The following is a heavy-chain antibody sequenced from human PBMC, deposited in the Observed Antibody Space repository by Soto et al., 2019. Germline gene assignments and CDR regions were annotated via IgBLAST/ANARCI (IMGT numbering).Heavy chain of an antibody. Sequence: GGSLRLSCAASGFTFGSYWMHWVRQAPGKGLVWVSRINSGGSLITYADSVKGRFTISRDNAKNTLYLQMNSLRAEDTAVYYCAKPDEPASKSYYFDYWGEGSLVTVSS. CDR1: GFTFGSYW. J-gene: IGHJ4*02. CDR2: INSGGSLI. V-gene: IGHV3-74*03. CDR3: AKPDEPASKSYYFDY.